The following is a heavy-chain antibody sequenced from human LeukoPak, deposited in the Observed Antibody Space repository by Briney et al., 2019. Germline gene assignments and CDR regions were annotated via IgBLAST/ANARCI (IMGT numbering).Heavy chain of an antibody. V-gene: IGHV3-23*01. CDR1: GFTFSSYG. D-gene: IGHD5-24*01. CDR3: AKEGEMTTISFDY. J-gene: IGHJ4*02. Sequence: GGSLRLSCAASGFTFSSYGMSWVRQAPGKGLEWVSAISGSGGSTYYADSVEGRFTISRDNSKNTLYLQMNSLRAEDTAVYYCAKEGEMTTISFDYWGQGTLVTVSS. CDR2: ISGSGGST.